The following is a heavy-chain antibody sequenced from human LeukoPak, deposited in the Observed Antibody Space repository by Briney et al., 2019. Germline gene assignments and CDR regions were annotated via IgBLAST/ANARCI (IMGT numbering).Heavy chain of an antibody. CDR2: IIPIFGTA. V-gene: IGHV1-69*05. J-gene: IGHJ6*03. CDR3: AKVSSLYYYYYMDV. Sequence: SVKVSCKASGGTFSSYAISWVRQAPGQGLEWMGGIIPIFGTANYAQKFQGSVTITTDESTSTAYMELSSLRSEDTAVYYCAKVSSLYYYYYMDVWGKGTTVTVSS. CDR1: GGTFSSYA.